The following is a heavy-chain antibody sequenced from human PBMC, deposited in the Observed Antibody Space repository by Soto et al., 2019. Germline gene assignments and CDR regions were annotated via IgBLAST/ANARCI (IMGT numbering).Heavy chain of an antibody. CDR1: GGSFSGYY. J-gene: IGHJ3*02. CDR2: INHSGST. V-gene: IGHV4-34*01. D-gene: IGHD2-2*02. CDR3: ARVFRGCSSTSCYSAAFDI. Sequence: SETLSLTCAVYGGSFSGYYWSWIRQPPGKGLEWIGEINHSGSTNYNPSLKSRVTISVDTSKNQFSLKLSSVTAADTAVYYCARVFRGCSSTSCYSAAFDIWGQGTMVTV.